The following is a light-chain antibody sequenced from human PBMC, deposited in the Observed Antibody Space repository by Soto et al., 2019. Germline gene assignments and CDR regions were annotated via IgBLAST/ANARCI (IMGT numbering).Light chain of an antibody. Sequence: EIVLTQSPATLSLSPGERATLSCRASQSVRNDLVWYHQKPGQAPRVLIYSASNRATGIPARFSGSGSGTDLTLTISSLETEDFAVYYCQKRTNWPPTFGGGTKVEMK. CDR3: QKRTNWPPT. CDR2: SAS. J-gene: IGKJ4*01. V-gene: IGKV3-11*01. CDR1: QSVRND.